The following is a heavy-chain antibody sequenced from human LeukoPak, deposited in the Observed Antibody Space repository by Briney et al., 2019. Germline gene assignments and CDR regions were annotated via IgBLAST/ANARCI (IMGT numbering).Heavy chain of an antibody. V-gene: IGHV4-34*01. D-gene: IGHD3-10*01. Sequence: SETLSLTCAVYGGSFSGYYWSWIRQPPGKGLEWIGEINHSGSTNYNPSLKSRVTISVDTSKNQFSLKLSSVTAADTAVYYCARGRSDYGSGSYYMGYYGMDVWGKGTTVTVSS. CDR1: GGSFSGYY. CDR2: INHSGST. CDR3: ARGRSDYGSGSYYMGYYGMDV. J-gene: IGHJ6*04.